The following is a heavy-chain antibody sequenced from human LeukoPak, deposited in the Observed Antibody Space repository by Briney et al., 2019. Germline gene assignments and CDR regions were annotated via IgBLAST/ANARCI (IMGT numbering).Heavy chain of an antibody. J-gene: IGHJ6*02. Sequence: GGSLRLSCAASGFTVSNKYMTWVRQAPGKGLECVSVIYNGGNTYYADSVKGRFTISRDNSKNTLYLQVNSLRTEDTAVYYCAKYGRSGYASGMDVWGQGTTVTVSS. CDR1: GFTVSNKY. V-gene: IGHV3-53*01. CDR2: IYNGGNT. D-gene: IGHD3-22*01. CDR3: AKYGRSGYASGMDV.